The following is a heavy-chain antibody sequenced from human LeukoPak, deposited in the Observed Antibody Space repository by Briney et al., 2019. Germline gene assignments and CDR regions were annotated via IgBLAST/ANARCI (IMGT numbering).Heavy chain of an antibody. Sequence: GGSLRLSCAASGFTFSNYWMSWVRQAPGKGLEWVANIEEDGTREDYVDSVRGRFTVFRDNANNSVYLQMNSLRAEDTAVYYCVSQQLAPPWGQGTLVTVSS. CDR2: IEEDGTRE. CDR3: VSQQLAPP. CDR1: GFTFSNYW. V-gene: IGHV3-7*01. D-gene: IGHD5-24*01. J-gene: IGHJ5*02.